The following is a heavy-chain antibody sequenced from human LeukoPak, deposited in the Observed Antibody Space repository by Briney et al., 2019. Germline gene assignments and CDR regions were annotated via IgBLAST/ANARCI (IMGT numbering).Heavy chain of an antibody. Sequence: SEALSLTCTVSGYSISSGYYWGWIRQPPGKGLEWIGSIYHSGSTYYNPSLKSRVTISVDTSKNQFSLKLSSVTAADTAVYYCARALPHDYYDSSGYYYGYFDYWGQGTLVTVSS. CDR2: IYHSGST. V-gene: IGHV4-38-2*02. D-gene: IGHD3-22*01. CDR3: ARALPHDYYDSSGYYYGYFDY. CDR1: GYSISSGYY. J-gene: IGHJ4*02.